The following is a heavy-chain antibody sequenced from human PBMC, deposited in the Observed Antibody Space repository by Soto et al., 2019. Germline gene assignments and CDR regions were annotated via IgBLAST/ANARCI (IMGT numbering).Heavy chain of an antibody. CDR3: AKARYEYTYGSFDY. CDR1: GFTFSTSV. D-gene: IGHD5-18*01. V-gene: IGHV3-23*01. Sequence: PGGSLRLSCAASGFTFSTSVMSWVRQTPGKGLEWVSAISGTGGSTYYADSVKGRFTISRDNSKSTLYLQMNSLRAEDTAVYYCAKARYEYTYGSFDYWGQGTLVTVSS. J-gene: IGHJ4*02. CDR2: ISGTGGST.